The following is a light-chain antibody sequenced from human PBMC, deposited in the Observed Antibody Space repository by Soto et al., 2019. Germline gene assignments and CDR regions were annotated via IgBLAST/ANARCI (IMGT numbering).Light chain of an antibody. CDR1: QGISSY. CDR2: AAS. V-gene: IGKV1-9*01. J-gene: IGKJ4*01. Sequence: QLTHSPSSLSASVGDRVTITCRASQGISSYLAWYQQKPGKAPELLIYAASTLQTGVPSRFSGSGSGTDFTLTISSLQPEDFATYYCQQRDSYLTFGGGTKVDIK. CDR3: QQRDSYLT.